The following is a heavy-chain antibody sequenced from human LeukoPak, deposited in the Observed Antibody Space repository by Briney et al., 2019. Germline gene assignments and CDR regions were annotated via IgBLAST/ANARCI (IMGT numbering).Heavy chain of an antibody. V-gene: IGHV4-59*08. Sequence: PSETLSLTCSVSGGSVSSYYWSWIRQSPGKGLEWIGYIHNSGRTNYNPSLKSRVTGFVDTSKNQVSLRLSSVAAADTAVYYCARHGTISSESYFDYWGQGALVTVSS. CDR1: GGSVSSYY. CDR2: IHNSGRT. D-gene: IGHD1-14*01. CDR3: ARHGTISSESYFDY. J-gene: IGHJ4*02.